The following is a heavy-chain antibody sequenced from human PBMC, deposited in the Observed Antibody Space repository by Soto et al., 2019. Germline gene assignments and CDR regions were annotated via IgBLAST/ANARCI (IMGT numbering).Heavy chain of an antibody. V-gene: IGHV3-23*01. CDR2: ITSSADST. CDR1: GFTFSTYG. CDR3: AKRSLFVSGQGGKFYFDY. Sequence: GGSLRLSCAASGFTFSTYGMSWVRQAPGKGLEWVSSITSSADSTFYADSMKGRFTISRDNSKNTLYLQLNGLRDEDTAVSFCAKRSLFVSGQGGKFYFDYWGQGTPVTVSS. J-gene: IGHJ4*02. D-gene: IGHD3-10*01.